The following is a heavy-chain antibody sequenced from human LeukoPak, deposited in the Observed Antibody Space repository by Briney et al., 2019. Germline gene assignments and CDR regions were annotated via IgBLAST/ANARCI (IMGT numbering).Heavy chain of an antibody. CDR2: INPNSGGT. CDR1: GYTFTSYG. Sequence: ASVKVSCKASGYTFTSYGISWVRQAPGQGLEWMGWINPNSGGTNYAQKFQGRVTMTRNTSTSTAYMELSSLRSEDTAVYYCARASGGYCSSTRCYGGRWFDPWGQGTLVTVSS. V-gene: IGHV1-8*02. D-gene: IGHD2-2*01. J-gene: IGHJ5*02. CDR3: ARASGGYCSSTRCYGGRWFDP.